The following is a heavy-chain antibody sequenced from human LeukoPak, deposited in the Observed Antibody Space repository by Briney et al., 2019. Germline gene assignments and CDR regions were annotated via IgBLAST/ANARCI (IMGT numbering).Heavy chain of an antibody. CDR3: ARSQQLIRTFDC. D-gene: IGHD6-13*01. V-gene: IGHV4-59*01. J-gene: IGHJ4*02. CDR2: IYYSGST. Sequence: SETLSLTCTVSGGSISSYYWSWIRQPPGKGLEWIGYIYYSGSTNYNPSLKSRVTISVDTSKKQFSLKLSSVTAADTAVYYCARSQQLIRTFDCWGQGTPVTVSS. CDR1: GGSISSYY.